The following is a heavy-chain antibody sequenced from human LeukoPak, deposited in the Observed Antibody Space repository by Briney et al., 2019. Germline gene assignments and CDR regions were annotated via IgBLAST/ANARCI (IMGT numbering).Heavy chain of an antibody. CDR3: ARASHDYGDYSHFDY. CDR2: IYHSGST. J-gene: IGHJ4*02. D-gene: IGHD4-17*01. Sequence: SETLSCTSAVSGGSISSLNWLRWVRQPPGKGLEWIGEIYHSGSTNYTPSLKTRVTRSIDKSKNQFSLNLSSVTAADTAVYYCARASHDYGDYSHFDYWGQGTLVTVSS. CDR1: GGSISSLNW. V-gene: IGHV4-4*02.